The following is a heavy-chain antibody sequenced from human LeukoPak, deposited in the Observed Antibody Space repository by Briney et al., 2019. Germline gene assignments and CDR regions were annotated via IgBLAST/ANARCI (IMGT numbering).Heavy chain of an antibody. J-gene: IGHJ5*02. CDR1: GYTFTGYY. Sequence: GASVKVSCKASGYTFTGYYMHWVRRAPGQGLEWMGWINPNSGGTNYAQKFQGRVTMTRDTSISTACMELSRLRSDDTAVYYRARASSTRSWFDPWGQGTLVTVSS. CDR2: INPNSGGT. CDR3: ARASSTRSWFDP. D-gene: IGHD2-2*01. V-gene: IGHV1-2*02.